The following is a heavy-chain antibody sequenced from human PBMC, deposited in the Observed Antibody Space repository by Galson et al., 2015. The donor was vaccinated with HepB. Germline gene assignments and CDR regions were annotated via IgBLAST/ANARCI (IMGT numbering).Heavy chain of an antibody. J-gene: IGHJ4*02. CDR1: GYSFTDYW. CDR3: ARHFSSGWYFFDY. V-gene: IGHV5-51*01. Sequence: QSGAEVKKPGESLKISCKASGYSFTDYWIGWVRQTPGKGLEWMGIVYPGDSDTRYSPSFQGQVTISVDKSISTAYLQWSSLKASDTAMYYCARHFSSGWYFFDYWGQGTLVTVYS. D-gene: IGHD6-19*01. CDR2: VYPGDSDT.